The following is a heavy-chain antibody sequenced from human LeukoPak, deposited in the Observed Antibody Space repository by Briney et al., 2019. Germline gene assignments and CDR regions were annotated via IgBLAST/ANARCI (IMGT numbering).Heavy chain of an antibody. V-gene: IGHV1-18*01. Sequence: ASVKVSCKASGYTFTNYGISWVRQAPGRGLEWMGWISTYNGNTNYAQKLQGRVTMTTDTSTSTAYMELRSLRSDDTAVYYCARDYYGDYGGDYWGQGTLVTVSS. D-gene: IGHD4-17*01. J-gene: IGHJ4*02. CDR3: ARDYYGDYGGDY. CDR1: GYTFTNYG. CDR2: ISTYNGNT.